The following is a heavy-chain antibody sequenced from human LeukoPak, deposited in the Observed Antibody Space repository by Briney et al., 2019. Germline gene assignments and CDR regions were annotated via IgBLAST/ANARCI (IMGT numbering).Heavy chain of an antibody. CDR3: ATDKAAAATLDY. J-gene: IGHJ4*02. Sequence: GASVKVSCKVSGYTLTELSMNWVRQAPGKGLEWMGGFDPEDGETIYAQKFQGRVTMTEDTSTDTAYMELSSLRSEDTAVYYCATDKAAAATLDYWGQGTLVTVSS. CDR1: GYTLTELS. CDR2: FDPEDGET. V-gene: IGHV1-24*01. D-gene: IGHD6-13*01.